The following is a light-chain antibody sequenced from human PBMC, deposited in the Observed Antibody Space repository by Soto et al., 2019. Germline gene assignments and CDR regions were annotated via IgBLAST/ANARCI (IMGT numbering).Light chain of an antibody. CDR3: QQYGTSPYT. J-gene: IGKJ2*01. V-gene: IGKV3-20*01. CDR2: GAS. Sequence: EIVLAQSPGTLSLSLGERATLSCGASQRLTSNSLAWYQQKPGQAPRLLIYGASIRATGIPDRFSGSGSGTDFTLTISRLESKDFAVYYCQQYGTSPYTFGQGTKVDIK. CDR1: QRLTSNS.